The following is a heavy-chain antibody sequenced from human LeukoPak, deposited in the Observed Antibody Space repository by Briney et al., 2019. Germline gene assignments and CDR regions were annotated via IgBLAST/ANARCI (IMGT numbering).Heavy chain of an antibody. D-gene: IGHD5-24*01. J-gene: IGHJ4*02. CDR1: GFPFSSYA. Sequence: PGRSLRLSCAASGFPFSSYAMHWVRQAPGKGLEWVALISYDGKEKYYADSVKGRLTISRDNSKNTLYLQMNSLRVEDTAVYYCARSEMATITVDYLGRGTLVIVSS. CDR2: ISYDGKEK. CDR3: ARSEMATITVDY. V-gene: IGHV3-30*01.